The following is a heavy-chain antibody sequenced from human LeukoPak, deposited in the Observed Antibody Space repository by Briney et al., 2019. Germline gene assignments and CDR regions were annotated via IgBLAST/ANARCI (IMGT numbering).Heavy chain of an antibody. J-gene: IGHJ4*02. Sequence: GESLKISCKGSGYSFSTYWIGWVRQMLGKGLEWMGIIYPGDSDTRYNPSFQGQVTISADKSTSTAYLQWSSLKASDTAIYYCGRHARMGATQSNFDYRGQGTLVTVSS. D-gene: IGHD1-26*01. CDR3: GRHARMGATQSNFDY. V-gene: IGHV5-51*01. CDR2: IYPGDSDT. CDR1: GYSFSTYW.